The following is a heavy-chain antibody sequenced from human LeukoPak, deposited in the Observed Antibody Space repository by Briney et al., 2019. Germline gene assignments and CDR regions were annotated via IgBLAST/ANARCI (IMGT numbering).Heavy chain of an antibody. CDR2: IKKDGSEK. D-gene: IGHD4-17*01. V-gene: IGHV3-7*01. Sequence: GGSLRLSCAASGFTVSNNYMRWVRQAPGKGLEWVANIKKDGSEKYYVDSVKGRFTISRDNAKTSLYLQMNSLRAEDTAVYYCARRLRGYYYYYMDVWGKGTTVTVSS. J-gene: IGHJ6*03. CDR1: GFTVSNNY. CDR3: ARRLRGYYYYYMDV.